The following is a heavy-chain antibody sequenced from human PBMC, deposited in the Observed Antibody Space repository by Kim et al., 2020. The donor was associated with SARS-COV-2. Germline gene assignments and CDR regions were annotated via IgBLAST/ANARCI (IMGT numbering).Heavy chain of an antibody. V-gene: IGHV3-30*04. D-gene: IGHD5-18*01. Sequence: GGSLRLSCAASGFTFSSYAMHWVRQAPGKGLEWVAVISYDGSNKYYADSVKGRFTISRDNSKNTLYLQMNSLRAEDTAVYYCARDSSAMAYYYYYGMDVWGQGTTVTVSS. CDR2: ISYDGSNK. CDR3: ARDSSAMAYYYYYGMDV. CDR1: GFTFSSYA. J-gene: IGHJ6*02.